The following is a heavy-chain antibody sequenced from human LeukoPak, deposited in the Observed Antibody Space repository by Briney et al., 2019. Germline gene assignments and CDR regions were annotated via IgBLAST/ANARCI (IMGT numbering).Heavy chain of an antibody. D-gene: IGHD3-10*01. Sequence: SETLSPTCVLYGGSSTNYFWSWIRQPPGKGLEWIGEINRSASTNYNPSLKSRVTISIDTSKNQFSLKLSSVTAADTAVYYCARRGPPRTMLRGVKSGWFDPWGQGTLVTVSS. J-gene: IGHJ5*02. CDR3: ARRGPPRTMLRGVKSGWFDP. V-gene: IGHV4-34*01. CDR1: GGSSTNYF. CDR2: INRSAST.